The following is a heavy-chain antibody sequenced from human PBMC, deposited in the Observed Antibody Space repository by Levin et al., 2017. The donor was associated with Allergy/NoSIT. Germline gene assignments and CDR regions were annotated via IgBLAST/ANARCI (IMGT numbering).Heavy chain of an antibody. D-gene: IGHD2/OR15-2a*01. J-gene: IGHJ4*02. Sequence: PGGSLRLSCEASGFTFRNYAMTWIRQAPGKGLEGVAVVSDSGDGTYSSASVKGRFTASHDSSRKMLHLLMDSLTVEDTDTYYGAKQYCDTFTCYPADHWGQGTQVIVSS. CDR2: VSDSGDGT. CDR1: GFTFRNYA. CDR3: AKQYCDTFTCYPADH. V-gene: IGHV3-23*01.